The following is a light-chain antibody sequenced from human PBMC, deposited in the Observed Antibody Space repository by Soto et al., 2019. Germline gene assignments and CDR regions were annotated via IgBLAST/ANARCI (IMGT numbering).Light chain of an antibody. CDR2: GNS. CDR1: SSNIGAGYD. V-gene: IGLV1-40*01. J-gene: IGLJ2*01. CDR3: QSYDSSLSGVV. Sequence: QLELTQPPSVSGAPGQRVTISCTGSSSNIGAGYDVHWYQQLPGTAPKLLIYGNSNRPSGVPDRFSGSKSGTSASLAITGLQAEDEADYYCQSYDSSLSGVVFGGGTKLTVL.